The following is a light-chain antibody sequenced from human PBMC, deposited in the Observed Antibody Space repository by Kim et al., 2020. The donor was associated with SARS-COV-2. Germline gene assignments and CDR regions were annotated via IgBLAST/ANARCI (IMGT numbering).Light chain of an antibody. J-gene: IGLJ3*02. CDR2: SNN. CDR1: SSHIGSNT. CDR3: AAWDDSLNGWV. Sequence: GQKVNISCSGSSSHIGSNTVTWYQQLPGTAPELLIYSNNQRPSGVPDRFAGSKSGTSASLAISGLQSEDEADYDCAAWDDSLNGWVFGGGTKLTVL. V-gene: IGLV1-44*01.